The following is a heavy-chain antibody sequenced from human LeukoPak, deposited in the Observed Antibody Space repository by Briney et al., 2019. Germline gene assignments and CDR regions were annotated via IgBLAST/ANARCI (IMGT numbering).Heavy chain of an antibody. V-gene: IGHV4-4*07. Sequence: SETLSLTCAVYGGSFSGYYWSWIRQPPGKGLEWIGRIYTSGSTNYNPSLKSRVTMSVDASKNQFSLKLSSVTAADTAVYYCAREAPTYDYVWGSYRLYYFDYWGQGTLVTVSS. D-gene: IGHD3-16*02. CDR3: AREAPTYDYVWGSYRLYYFDY. CDR1: GGSFSGYY. J-gene: IGHJ4*02. CDR2: IYTSGST.